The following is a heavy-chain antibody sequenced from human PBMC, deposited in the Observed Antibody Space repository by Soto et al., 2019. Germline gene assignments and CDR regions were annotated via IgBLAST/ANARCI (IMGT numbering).Heavy chain of an antibody. CDR3: ATSYDSGFDP. CDR1: GYPFIKYG. J-gene: IGHJ5*02. CDR2: IKVDSGYT. Sequence: QLQLVQSAAEVKKPGASVRVSCKASGYPFIKYGISWIRQAPEQGLEWMGWIKVDSGYTNYAQKFQGGVTMTTDTSSDTAFMELRSLRSDDTAVYYCATSYDSGFDPWGQGTLVSVSS. D-gene: IGHD5-12*01. V-gene: IGHV1-18*04.